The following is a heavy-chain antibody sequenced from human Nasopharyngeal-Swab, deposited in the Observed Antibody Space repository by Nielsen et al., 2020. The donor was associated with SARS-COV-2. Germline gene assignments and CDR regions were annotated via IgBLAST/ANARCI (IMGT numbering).Heavy chain of an antibody. CDR2: FYSDGST. J-gene: IGHJ5*02. CDR1: GFTVSSNY. Sequence: GESLKISCAASGFTVSSNYMSWVRQAPGKGLEWVSVFYSDGSTFYADSVKGRFTISRDNAKNSLYLQMNSLRAEDTAVYYCARKGLYDSSGYPFDPWGQGTLVTVSS. V-gene: IGHV3-66*01. CDR3: ARKGLYDSSGYPFDP. D-gene: IGHD3-22*01.